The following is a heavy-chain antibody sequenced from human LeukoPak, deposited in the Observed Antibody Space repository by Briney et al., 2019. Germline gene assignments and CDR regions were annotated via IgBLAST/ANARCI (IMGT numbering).Heavy chain of an antibody. D-gene: IGHD3-9*01. Sequence: ASVKVSCKASGGTFSSYAISWVRQAPGQGLKWMGRITPIIGIANYAQKFQGRVTITADKSTSTAYMELSSLRSEDTAVYYCARFSDIVTGYRYYGMDVWGQGTTVTVSS. CDR3: ARFSDIVTGYRYYGMDV. V-gene: IGHV1-69*04. J-gene: IGHJ6*02. CDR1: GGTFSSYA. CDR2: ITPIIGIA.